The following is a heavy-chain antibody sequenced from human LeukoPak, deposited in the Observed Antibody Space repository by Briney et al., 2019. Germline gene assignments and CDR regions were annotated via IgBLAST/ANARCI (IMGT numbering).Heavy chain of an antibody. CDR1: GYTFTGYY. CDR3: VIPFTMVRGVIDAFDI. J-gene: IGHJ3*02. V-gene: IGHV1-2*04. D-gene: IGHD3-10*01. Sequence: VASVKVSCKASGYTFTGYYMHWVRQAPGQGLEWMGWINPNSGGTNYAQKFQGWVTMTRDTSISTAYMELSRLRSDDTAVYYCVIPFTMVRGVIDAFDIWGQGTMVTVSS. CDR2: INPNSGGT.